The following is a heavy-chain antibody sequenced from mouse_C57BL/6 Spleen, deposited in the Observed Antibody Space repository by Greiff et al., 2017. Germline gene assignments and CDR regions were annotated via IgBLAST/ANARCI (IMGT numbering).Heavy chain of an antibody. CDR2: IRNKANNHAT. V-gene: IGHV6-6*01. Sequence: EVHLVESGGGLVQPGGSMKLSCAASGFTFSDAWMDWVRQSPEKGLEWVAEIRNKANNHATYYAESVKGRFTISRDDSKSSVYLQMNSLRAEDTGIYYCTTSMVTTEKSAWFAYWGQGTLVTVSA. CDR1: GFTFSDAW. CDR3: TTSMVTTEKSAWFAY. D-gene: IGHD2-2*01. J-gene: IGHJ3*01.